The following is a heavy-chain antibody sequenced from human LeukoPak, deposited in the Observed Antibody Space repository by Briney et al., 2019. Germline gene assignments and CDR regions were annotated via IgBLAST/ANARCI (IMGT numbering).Heavy chain of an antibody. D-gene: IGHD5-18*01. V-gene: IGHV3-21*04. CDR2: ISSSSSYI. CDR1: GFTFSSYS. Sequence: GGSLRLSCAASGFTFSSYSMNWVRQAPGKGLEWVSSISSSSSYIYYADSVKGRFTISRDNAKNSLYLQMNSLRAEDTAVYYCARDPIQLWSFDYWGQGTLVTVSS. CDR3: ARDPIQLWSFDY. J-gene: IGHJ4*02.